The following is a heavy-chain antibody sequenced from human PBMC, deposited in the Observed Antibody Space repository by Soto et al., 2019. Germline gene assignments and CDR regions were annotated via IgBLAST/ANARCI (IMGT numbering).Heavy chain of an antibody. J-gene: IGHJ4*02. CDR1: GYTLSGYY. D-gene: IGHD5-12*01. Sequence: PSVKVSCKASGYTLSGYYMHWVRQAPGQGLEWMGWINPNSGGTNSAQKFQGRVTMTRDTSINTAYMELSRLRSDDTAVYFCAREGSGYVNWGQGTLVTVSS. CDR3: AREGSGYVN. V-gene: IGHV1-2*02. CDR2: INPNSGGT.